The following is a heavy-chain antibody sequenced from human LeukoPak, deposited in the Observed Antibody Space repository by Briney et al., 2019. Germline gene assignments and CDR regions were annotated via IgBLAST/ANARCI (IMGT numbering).Heavy chain of an antibody. J-gene: IGHJ4*02. D-gene: IGHD4-23*01. CDR3: ASYGGANKLDY. V-gene: IGHV1-69*13. CDR2: IIPIFGTA. Sequence: ASVKVSCKASGGTFSSYAISWVRQAPGQGLEWMGGIIPIFGTANYAQKFQGRVTITADESTSTAYMELSSLRSEDTAVYYCASYGGANKLDYWGQGTLVTVSS. CDR1: GGTFSSYA.